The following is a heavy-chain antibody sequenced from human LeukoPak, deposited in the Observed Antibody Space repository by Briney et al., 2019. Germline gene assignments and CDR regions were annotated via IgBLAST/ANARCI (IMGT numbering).Heavy chain of an antibody. D-gene: IGHD3-3*01. CDR2: IYWDDDK. CDR1: GFSLSTSGPC. J-gene: IGHJ4*02. V-gene: IGHV2-5*02. CDR3: AHGQTGVDQFDY. Sequence: SGPTLAKPTQTLTLTCTFSGFSLSTSGPCVGWIRQPSGKALEWLALIYWDDDKRNSPSLKSRLTITKDTSKNQVVLTMTNMDPVDTATYYCAHGQTGVDQFDYWGQGTLVTVSS.